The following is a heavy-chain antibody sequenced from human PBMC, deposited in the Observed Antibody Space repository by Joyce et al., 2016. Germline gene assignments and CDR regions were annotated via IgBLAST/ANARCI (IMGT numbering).Heavy chain of an antibody. D-gene: IGHD5-18*01. V-gene: IGHV3-30*18. CDR1: GFIINNFG. CDR2: ISYDGNKK. CDR3: AKVGRGQLGKNDAVDI. J-gene: IGHJ3*02. Sequence: QGQLEESGGGVVQPGTSLRLSCAASGFIINNFGFHWVRQASGKRLDWVAVISYDGNKKYYGDSVKGRFTISRDNPKNTVYLQMNSLRAEDTAVYYCAKVGRGQLGKNDAVDIWGQGTMVTVSS.